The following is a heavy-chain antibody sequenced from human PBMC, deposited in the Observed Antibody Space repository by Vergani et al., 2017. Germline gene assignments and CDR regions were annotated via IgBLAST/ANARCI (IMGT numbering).Heavy chain of an antibody. CDR3: ARDGRYYDYIWGSYHEYFDYMDV. J-gene: IGHJ6*03. CDR1: GGSISSYY. Sequence: QVQLQESGPGLVKPSETLSPTCTVSGGSISSYYWSWIRQPPGKGLEWIGYIYYSGSTNYNPSLKSRVTISVDTSKNQFSLKLSSVTAADTAVYYCARDGRYYDYIWGSYHEYFDYMDVWGKGTTVTVSS. D-gene: IGHD3-16*01. CDR2: IYYSGST. V-gene: IGHV4-59*01.